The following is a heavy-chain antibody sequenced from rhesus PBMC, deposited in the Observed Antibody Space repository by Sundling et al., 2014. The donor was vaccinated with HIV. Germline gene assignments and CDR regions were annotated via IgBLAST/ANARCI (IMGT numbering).Heavy chain of an antibody. D-gene: IGHD5-30*01. J-gene: IGHJ4*01. CDR1: GGSVADYYY. CDR3: ARGGGAGSGYSPN. CDR2: IYGNSANT. Sequence: QVQLQESGPGLVKPSETLFLTCAVSGGSVADYYYWNWIRQPPGKGLEWIGNIYGNSANTYYNSSLKSRAAISKDTSKNQFFLMLTSVTAADTAVYFCARGGGAGSGYSPNWGQGVLVTVSS. V-gene: IGHV4S9*01.